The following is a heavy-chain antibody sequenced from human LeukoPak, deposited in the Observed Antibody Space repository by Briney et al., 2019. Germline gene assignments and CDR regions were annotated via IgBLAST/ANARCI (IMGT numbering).Heavy chain of an antibody. CDR2: IKPDGSEK. J-gene: IGHJ4*02. CDR1: GFTFSTYW. V-gene: IGHV3-7*01. D-gene: IGHD4-17*01. Sequence: PGGSLRLSCVASGFTFSTYWMSWVRQTPGKRLEWVANIKPDGSEKYYVDSVKGRFTISRDNAKNSLYLQVNSLRAEDTAVYYCARAGGSTVSHSDYWGQGTLVTVSS. CDR3: ARAGGSTVSHSDY.